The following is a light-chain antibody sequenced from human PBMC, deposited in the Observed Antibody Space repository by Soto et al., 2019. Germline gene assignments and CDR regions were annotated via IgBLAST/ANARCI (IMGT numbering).Light chain of an antibody. Sequence: EIVLTQSPGTLSLSPRERSTLSCMASQSVSSSYLAWYQQKPGQAPRLLIYGASSRATGIPDRFSGSGSGTDFTLTISRLEPEDFAVYYCQQYGSSPSWTFGQGTKVDIK. J-gene: IGKJ1*01. CDR3: QQYGSSPSWT. CDR2: GAS. V-gene: IGKV3-20*01. CDR1: QSVSSSY.